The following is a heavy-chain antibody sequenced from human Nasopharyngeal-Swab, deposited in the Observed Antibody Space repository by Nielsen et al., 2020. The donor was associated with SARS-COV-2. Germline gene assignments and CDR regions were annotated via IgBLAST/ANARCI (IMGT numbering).Heavy chain of an antibody. V-gene: IGHV3-30*04. CDR1: GFTFSSCA. Sequence: GESLKISCAASGFTFSSCAMHWVRQAPGKGLEWVAVISYDGSNKYYADSVKGRFTISRDNSKNTLYLQMNSLRAEDTAVYYCARGSGSYGRAFDIWGQGTMVTVSS. CDR3: ARGSGSYGRAFDI. J-gene: IGHJ3*02. D-gene: IGHD1-26*01. CDR2: ISYDGSNK.